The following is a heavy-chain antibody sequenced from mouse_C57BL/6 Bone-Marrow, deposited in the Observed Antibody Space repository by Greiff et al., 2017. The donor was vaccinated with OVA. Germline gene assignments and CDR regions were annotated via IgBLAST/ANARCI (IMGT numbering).Heavy chain of an antibody. CDR3: ARWLPYYFDY. CDR2: IHPNSGST. CDR1: GYTFTSYW. V-gene: IGHV1-64*01. Sequence: VQLQQPGAELVKPVASVKLSCKASGYTFTSYWMHWVKQRPGQGLEWIGMIHPNSGSTNYNEKFKSKATLTVDKSSSTAYMQLSSLTSEDSAVYYCARWLPYYFDYWGQGTTLTVSS. J-gene: IGHJ2*01.